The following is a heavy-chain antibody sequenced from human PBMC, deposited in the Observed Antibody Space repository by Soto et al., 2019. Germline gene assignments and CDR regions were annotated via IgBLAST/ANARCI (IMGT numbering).Heavy chain of an antibody. V-gene: IGHV1-18*01. J-gene: IGHJ4*02. CDR1: GYTFTSYG. CDR3: ARNSRYYYDSSASFDY. Sequence: ASVKVSCKASGYTFTSYGISWVRQAPGQGLEWMGWISAYNGNTNYAQKLQGIVTMTTDTSTSTAYMELRSLRSDDTAVYYCARNSRYYYDSSASFDYWGQGTLVTVSS. D-gene: IGHD3-22*01. CDR2: ISAYNGNT.